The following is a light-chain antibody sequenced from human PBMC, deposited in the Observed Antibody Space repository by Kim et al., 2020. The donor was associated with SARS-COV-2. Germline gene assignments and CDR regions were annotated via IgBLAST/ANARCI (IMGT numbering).Light chain of an antibody. CDR1: SSAISGYNF. CDR3: TSYTTSNTWV. Sequence: GQSITISCTGTSSAISGYNFVSWYQQHPGKAPKLMIYDVSERPSGVSNRFSGSKSGNTASLTISGLQAEDEADYYCTSYTTSNTWVFGGGTQLTVL. J-gene: IGLJ3*02. CDR2: DVS. V-gene: IGLV2-14*03.